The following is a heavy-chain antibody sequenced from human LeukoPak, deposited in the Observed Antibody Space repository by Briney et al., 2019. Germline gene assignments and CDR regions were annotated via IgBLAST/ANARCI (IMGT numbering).Heavy chain of an antibody. CDR1: GYTFTSYY. J-gene: IGHJ4*02. CDR2: INPSGGST. CDR3: ARDMDNWNYFDY. V-gene: IGHV1-46*01. Sequence: ASVKVSCKASGYTFTSYYMHWVRQAPGQGLEWMGIINPSGGSTSYAQKFQGRVTMTTDTSTSTAYMELRSLRSDDTAVYYCARDMDNWNYFDYWGQGTLVTVSS. D-gene: IGHD1-20*01.